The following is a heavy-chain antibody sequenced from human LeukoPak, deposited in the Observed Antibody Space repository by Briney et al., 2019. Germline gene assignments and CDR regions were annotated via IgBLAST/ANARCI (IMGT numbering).Heavy chain of an antibody. CDR2: ISSSSSYI. Sequence: GGSLRLSCAASGFTFSSYSMNWVRQAPGKGLEWVSSISSSSSYIYYADSVKGRFTISRDNAKNSLYLQMNSLRAEDTAVYYCASKKIAAAAPFDYWGQGTLVTVSS. J-gene: IGHJ4*02. CDR1: GFTFSSYS. V-gene: IGHV3-21*01. CDR3: ASKKIAAAAPFDY. D-gene: IGHD6-13*01.